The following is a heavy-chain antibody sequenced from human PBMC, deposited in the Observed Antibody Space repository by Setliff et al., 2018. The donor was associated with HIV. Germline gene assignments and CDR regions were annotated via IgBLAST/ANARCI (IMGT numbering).Heavy chain of an antibody. J-gene: IGHJ2*01. CDR1: GHSFTGYY. CDR2: IKPNGGGT. Sequence: ASVKVSCKASGHSFTGYYIHWVRQAPGQGLEWMGWIKPNGGGTYFAQKFQGRVTMTRDTSISTAYMDLSNLRSDDTAVYYCARGSNQGMSLLRGVLVQGADWYFDVWGRGTLVTVSS. D-gene: IGHD3-10*01. CDR3: ARGSNQGMSLLRGVLVQGADWYFDV. V-gene: IGHV1-2*02.